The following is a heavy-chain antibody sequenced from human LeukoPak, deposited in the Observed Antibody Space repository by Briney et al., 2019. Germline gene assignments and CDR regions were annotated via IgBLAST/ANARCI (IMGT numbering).Heavy chain of an antibody. Sequence: ASVTVSCKASGYTFTSYYMHWVRQAPGQGLEWMGIINPSGGSTSYAQKFQGRVTMTRDTSTSTVYMELSSLRSEDTAVYYCARDREDSSSSRDYYYYMDVWGKGTTVTVSS. D-gene: IGHD6-6*01. CDR2: INPSGGST. CDR1: GYTFTSYY. J-gene: IGHJ6*03. V-gene: IGHV1-46*01. CDR3: ARDREDSSSSRDYYYYMDV.